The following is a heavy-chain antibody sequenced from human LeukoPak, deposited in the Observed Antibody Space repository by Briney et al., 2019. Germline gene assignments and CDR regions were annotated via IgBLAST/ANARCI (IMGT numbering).Heavy chain of an antibody. D-gene: IGHD3-16*01. J-gene: IGHJ5*02. CDR2: TSYSGIT. V-gene: IGHV4-59*08. CDR3: ARLVGGRATGNWFDP. Sequence: PSETLSLTCSVSADSMKTYYWSWIRRPPGKGLEWIGFTSYSGITTYNPSLKSRVAISVHTSKNQFSLKVTSLTAADTAVYHCARLVGGRATGNWFDPWGQGILVTVSS. CDR1: ADSMKTYY.